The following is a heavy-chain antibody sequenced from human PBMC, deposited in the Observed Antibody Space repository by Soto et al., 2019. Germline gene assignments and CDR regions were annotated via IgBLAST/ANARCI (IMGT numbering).Heavy chain of an antibody. CDR3: ARERQWEPQIY. CDR1: GYAFTNYG. D-gene: IGHD1-26*01. V-gene: IGHV1-18*03. Sequence: QVQLVQSGVEVKMPGASVKLSCKTYGYAFTNYGVTWVRQVSGQGLEWIGWVSGYNRNTNYAQKFEDRVIMTTDTSTNTAHMELRSLRSDDMGIYYCARERQWEPQIYWGRGTLLTVSP. J-gene: IGHJ4*02. CDR2: VSGYNRNT.